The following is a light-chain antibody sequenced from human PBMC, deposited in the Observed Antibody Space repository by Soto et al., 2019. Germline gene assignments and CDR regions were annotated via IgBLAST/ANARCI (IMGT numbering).Light chain of an antibody. J-gene: IGLJ1*01. Sequence: QSVLTQPASVSGSLGQSITISCTGTSSDVGGYNYVSWYQQHPGKAPKLLIFEVSNRPLEVSARFSGSKSANTASLTISGLQADDEADYYCSSYTSSNALYVFGPGTKLTVL. CDR3: SSYTSSNALYV. CDR2: EVS. CDR1: SSDVGGYNY. V-gene: IGLV2-14*01.